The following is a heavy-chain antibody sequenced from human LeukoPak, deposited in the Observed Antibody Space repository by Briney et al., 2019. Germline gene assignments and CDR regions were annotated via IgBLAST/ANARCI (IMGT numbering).Heavy chain of an antibody. CDR2: IYYSGST. Sequence: SETLSLTCTVSGGSISSYYWSWIRQPPGKGLEWIWYIYYSGSTNYNPSLKSRVTISVDTSKNQFSLKLSSVTAADTAVYYCARDLGAAAGTSDAFDIWGQGTMVTVSS. CDR1: GGSISSYY. CDR3: ARDLGAAAGTSDAFDI. J-gene: IGHJ3*02. D-gene: IGHD6-13*01. V-gene: IGHV4-59*01.